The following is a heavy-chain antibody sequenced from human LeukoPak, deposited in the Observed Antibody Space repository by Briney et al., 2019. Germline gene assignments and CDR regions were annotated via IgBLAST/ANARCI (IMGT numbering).Heavy chain of an antibody. CDR3: ARHSGYSGSYFYYYYGMDV. J-gene: IGHJ6*02. V-gene: IGHV5-51*01. CDR1: GYSFTSYW. D-gene: IGHD1-26*01. CDR2: IHPGDSDT. Sequence: GQSLKISCKGSGYSFTSYWIGWVRQMPGKGLEWMGLIHPGDSDTRYSPSFQGQVTISADKSISTAYLQWSSLKASDTAMYYCARHSGYSGSYFYYYYGMDVWGQGTTVTVSS.